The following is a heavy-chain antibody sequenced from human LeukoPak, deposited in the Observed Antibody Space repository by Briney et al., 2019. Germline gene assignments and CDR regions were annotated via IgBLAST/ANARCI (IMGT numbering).Heavy chain of an antibody. Sequence: SGRSLRLSCAASGFTFSSYAMHWVRQAPGKGLEWVAVISYDGSNKYYADSVKGRFTISRDNSKNTLYLQMNSLRAEDTAVYYCARGRGVVPAAISYNWLDPWGQGTLVTVSS. J-gene: IGHJ5*02. V-gene: IGHV3-30*01. CDR2: ISYDGSNK. CDR3: ARGRGVVPAAISYNWLDP. D-gene: IGHD2-2*01. CDR1: GFTFSSYA.